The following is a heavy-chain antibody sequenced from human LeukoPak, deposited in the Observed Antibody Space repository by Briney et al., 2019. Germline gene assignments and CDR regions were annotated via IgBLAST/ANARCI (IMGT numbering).Heavy chain of an antibody. CDR3: AKDITIELGAIDY. D-gene: IGHD7-27*01. Sequence: GGSLRLSCAASGFTFDDYAMHWVRQAPGKGLEWVSGISWNSGSIGYADSVKGRFTISRDNAKNSLYLQMNSLRAEDTALYYCAKDITIELGAIDYWGQGTLVTASS. J-gene: IGHJ4*02. CDR1: GFTFDDYA. CDR2: ISWNSGSI. V-gene: IGHV3-9*01.